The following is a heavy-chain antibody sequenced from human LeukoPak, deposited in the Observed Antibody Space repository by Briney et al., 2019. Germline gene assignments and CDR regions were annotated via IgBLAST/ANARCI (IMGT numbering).Heavy chain of an antibody. Sequence: SQTLSLTCAISGDSVSSNSAAWNWIRQSPSRGLEWLGRTYYRSKWYNDYAVSVKSRITINPDTSKNQFSLQLNSVTPEDTAVYYCARDIVVVAAKDYYYYYMDVWGKGTTVTVSS. CDR1: GDSVSSNSAA. V-gene: IGHV6-1*01. D-gene: IGHD2-15*01. CDR3: ARDIVVVAAKDYYYYYMDV. J-gene: IGHJ6*03. CDR2: TYYRSKWYN.